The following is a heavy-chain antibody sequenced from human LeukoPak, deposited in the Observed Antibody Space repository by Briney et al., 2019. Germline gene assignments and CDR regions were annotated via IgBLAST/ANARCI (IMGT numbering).Heavy chain of an antibody. D-gene: IGHD6-19*01. CDR3: AQDLYSSGWQY. V-gene: IGHV3-7*01. CDR2: IKEDGSEK. J-gene: IGHJ4*02. Sequence: ETLSLTCAVYGGSFSGYYWSWVRQAPGKGLEWVANIKEDGSEKCYVDSVKGRFTISRNNAKNLLYLQMSSLRAEDTAVYYCAQDLYSSGWQYWGQGALVTVSS. CDR1: GGSFSGYY.